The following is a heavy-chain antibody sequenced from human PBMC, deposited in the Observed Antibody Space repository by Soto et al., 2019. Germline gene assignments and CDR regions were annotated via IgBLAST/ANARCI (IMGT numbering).Heavy chain of an antibody. CDR3: AIDLTGSVFDY. J-gene: IGHJ4*02. D-gene: IGHD7-27*01. CDR1: GFSFSTYW. CDR2: INSDGTTT. V-gene: IGHV3-74*03. Sequence: EVQLMESGGGLVQPGGSLRLSCAASGFSFSTYWMHWVRQAPGPGLGEVARINSDGTTTTYADSVKGRFTISRDNAKNKLYLQMDSLRPEDTAVYYCAIDLTGSVFDYWGRGTLVTVSS.